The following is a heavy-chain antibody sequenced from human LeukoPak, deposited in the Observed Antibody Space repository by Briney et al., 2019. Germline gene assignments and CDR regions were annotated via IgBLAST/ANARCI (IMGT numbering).Heavy chain of an antibody. CDR1: GYTFTGYY. J-gene: IGHJ4*02. V-gene: IGHV1-2*02. Sequence: WASVKVSCKASGYTFTGYYMHWVRQAPGQGPEWMGWINGNDGSTNYAQKFQGRVTMTRVTAISTVYMDLSGLRPDDTAIYYCARDEGSTYNQLDYWGQGTLVTVSS. CDR3: ARDEGSTYNQLDY. CDR2: INGNDGST. D-gene: IGHD1-14*01.